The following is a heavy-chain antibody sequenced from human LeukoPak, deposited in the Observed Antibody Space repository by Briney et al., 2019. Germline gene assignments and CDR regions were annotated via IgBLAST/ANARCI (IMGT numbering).Heavy chain of an antibody. CDR2: IYYSGST. CDR3: ARSGSSWPSLQYFQH. CDR1: GGSISSYY. Sequence: SETLSLTCSVSGGSISSYYWSWIRQPPGKGLEWIGYIYYSGSTNYNPSLKSRVTISVDTSKNQFSLKLSSVTAADTAVYCCARSGSSWPSLQYFQHWGQGTLVTVSS. D-gene: IGHD6-13*01. V-gene: IGHV4-59*08. J-gene: IGHJ1*01.